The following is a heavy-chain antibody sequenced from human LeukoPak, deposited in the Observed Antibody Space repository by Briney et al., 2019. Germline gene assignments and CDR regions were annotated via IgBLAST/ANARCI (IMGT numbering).Heavy chain of an antibody. V-gene: IGHV3-33*08. CDR2: IWYDGNKG. J-gene: IGHJ4*02. Sequence: PGGSLRLSCVASGVTVSSNCMSWVRQAPGKGLEWVAVIWYDGNKGYYADSVKGRFTISRDNSKNTLYLQMDSLRAEDTAVYYCARDRGGYDYSGFGYWGQGTLVTVSS. CDR1: GVTVSSNC. D-gene: IGHD5-12*01. CDR3: ARDRGGYDYSGFGY.